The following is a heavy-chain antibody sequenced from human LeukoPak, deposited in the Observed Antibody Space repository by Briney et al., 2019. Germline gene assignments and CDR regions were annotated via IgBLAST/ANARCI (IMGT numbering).Heavy chain of an antibody. Sequence: GTSVKVSCKASGFTFTSSAMQWVRQARGQRLEWIGWIVVGSGNTNYAQKFQERVTITRDMSTSTAYMELSSLRSEDTAVYYCARGAWELNLSYLDSWGQGALVTVSS. CDR1: GFTFTSSA. CDR3: ARGAWELNLSYLDS. D-gene: IGHD1-26*01. CDR2: IVVGSGNT. V-gene: IGHV1-58*02. J-gene: IGHJ4*02.